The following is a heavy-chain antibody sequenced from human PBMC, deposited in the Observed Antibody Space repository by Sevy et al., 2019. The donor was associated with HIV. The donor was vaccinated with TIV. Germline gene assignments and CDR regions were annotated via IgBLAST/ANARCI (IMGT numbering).Heavy chain of an antibody. CDR1: GFTFSSYD. CDR3: AKGPSPMITFGGVADY. V-gene: IGHV3-30*02. J-gene: IGHJ4*02. D-gene: IGHD3-16*01. Sequence: GGCLRLSCAASGFTFSSYDMHWVRQAPGKGLEWVAFIRYDGSNKYYADSVKGRFTISRDNSKNTLYLKMNSLRAEDTAVYYCAKGPSPMITFGGVADYWGQGTLVTVSS. CDR2: IRYDGSNK.